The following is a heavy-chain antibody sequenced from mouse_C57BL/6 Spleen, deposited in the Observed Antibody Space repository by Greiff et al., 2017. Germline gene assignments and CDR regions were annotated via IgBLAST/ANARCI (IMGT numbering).Heavy chain of an antibody. Sequence: EVQGVESGGGLVKPGGSLKLSCAASGFTFSSYAMSWVRQTPEKRLEWVATISDGGSYTYYPDNVKGRFTISRDKAKNNLYLQMSHLKSEDTAMYYCARYYGSSYGYFDVWGTGTTVTVSS. CDR1: GFTFSSYA. CDR2: ISDGGSYT. J-gene: IGHJ1*03. V-gene: IGHV5-4*01. CDR3: ARYYGSSYGYFDV. D-gene: IGHD1-1*01.